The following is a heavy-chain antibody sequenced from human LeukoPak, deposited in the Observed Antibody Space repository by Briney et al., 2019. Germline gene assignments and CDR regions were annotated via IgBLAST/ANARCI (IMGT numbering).Heavy chain of an antibody. CDR2: INSDGSST. Sequence: GGSLRLSCAASGFTFSSYWMHWVRQAPGEGLVWVSRINSDGSSTSYADSVKGRFTISRDNAKNTLYLQMNSLRAEDTAVYYCASRAWFGELYIDYWGQGTLVTVSS. CDR3: ASRAWFGELYIDY. J-gene: IGHJ4*02. CDR1: GFTFSSYW. D-gene: IGHD3-10*01. V-gene: IGHV3-74*01.